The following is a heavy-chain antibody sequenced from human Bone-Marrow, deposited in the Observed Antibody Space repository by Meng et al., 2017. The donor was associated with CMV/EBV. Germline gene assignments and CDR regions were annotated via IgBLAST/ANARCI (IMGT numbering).Heavy chain of an antibody. J-gene: IGHJ3*02. CDR3: ARGRESSSWYRGAFDI. V-gene: IGHV1-8*01. D-gene: IGHD6-13*01. CDR1: GYTFTSYD. CDR2: MNPNSGNT. Sequence: ASVKVSCKASGYTFTSYDINWVRQATGQGLEWMGWMNPNSGNTGYAQKFQGRVTITTDESTSTAYMELSSLRSEDTAVYYCARGRESSSWYRGAFDIWGPGKMVTVSS.